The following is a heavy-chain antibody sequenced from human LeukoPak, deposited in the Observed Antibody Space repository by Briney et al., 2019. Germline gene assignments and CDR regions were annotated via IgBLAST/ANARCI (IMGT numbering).Heavy chain of an antibody. D-gene: IGHD3-22*01. J-gene: IGHJ4*02. CDR2: ISSSRSYI. V-gene: IGHV3-21*04. Sequence: GGSLRLSCAASGFTFSSYSMNWVRQAPGKGLEGVSSISSSRSYIYYADSVKGRFTISRDNAKNSLYLQMNSLRAEDTAVYYCAKDFHYYDSSGWDYWGQGTLDTVSS. CDR1: GFTFSSYS. CDR3: AKDFHYYDSSGWDY.